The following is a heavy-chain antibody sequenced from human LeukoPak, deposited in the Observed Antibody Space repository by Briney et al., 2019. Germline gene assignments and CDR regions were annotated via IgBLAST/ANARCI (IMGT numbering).Heavy chain of an antibody. CDR1: GFTFDDYA. D-gene: IGHD6-6*01. Sequence: GRSLRLSCAASGFTFDDYAMHWVRQAPGKGLEWVSGISWNSGSIGYADSVKGRFTISRDNAKNSLYLQMDSLRAEDTAVYYCARDSGIAARPHYFDYWGQGTLVTVSS. CDR2: ISWNSGSI. V-gene: IGHV3-9*01. J-gene: IGHJ4*02. CDR3: ARDSGIAARPHYFDY.